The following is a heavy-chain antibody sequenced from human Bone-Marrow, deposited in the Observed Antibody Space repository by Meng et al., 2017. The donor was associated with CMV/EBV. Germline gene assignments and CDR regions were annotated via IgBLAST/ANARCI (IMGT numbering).Heavy chain of an antibody. CDR3: ARAGGSGSYYNVRYYYGMDV. V-gene: IGHV1-46*01. J-gene: IGHJ6*02. Sequence: ASVKVSCKASGYTFTSYYMHWVRQAPGQGLEWMGIINPSGGSTSYAQKFQGRVTMTRDTSTSTVYMELSSLRSEDTAVYYCARAGGSGSYYNVRYYYGMDVWGQGPTVTVSS. CDR2: INPSGGST. CDR1: GYTFTSYY. D-gene: IGHD3-10*01.